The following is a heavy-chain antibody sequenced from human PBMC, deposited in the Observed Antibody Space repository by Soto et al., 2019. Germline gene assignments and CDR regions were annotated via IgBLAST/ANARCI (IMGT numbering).Heavy chain of an antibody. Sequence: QVQLVQSGAEVKRPGSSVKVSCKASGDSFSRSTFSWVRQAPGQGLEWMGRFIPMIGIANYAQTFQGRVTITADKTTSTASIALSSLRTRETAVYYSASLCEDASGNSDYWGQGTLVTVSS. J-gene: IGHJ4*02. CDR2: FIPMIGIA. V-gene: IGHV1-69*02. CDR1: GDSFSRST. CDR3: ASLCEDASGNSDY. D-gene: IGHD2-15*01.